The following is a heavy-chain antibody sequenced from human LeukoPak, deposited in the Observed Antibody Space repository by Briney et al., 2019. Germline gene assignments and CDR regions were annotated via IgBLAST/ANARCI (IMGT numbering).Heavy chain of an antibody. CDR1: GYTFTGYY. V-gene: IGHV1-2*02. D-gene: IGHD2-15*01. J-gene: IGHJ2*01. CDR2: INPNSGGT. Sequence: ASVKVSCKASGYTFTGYYMHWVRQAPGQGLEWMGWINPNSGGTIYAQKFQGRVTMTRDTSISTVYMELSRLKSDDTAVYYCARGVAEHCSGGSCSSTWWYFDLWGRGTLVTVSS. CDR3: ARGVAEHCSGGSCSSTWWYFDL.